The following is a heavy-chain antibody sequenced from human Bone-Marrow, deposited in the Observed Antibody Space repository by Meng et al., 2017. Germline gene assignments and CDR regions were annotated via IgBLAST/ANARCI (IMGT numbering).Heavy chain of an antibody. CDR2: IYYSGTT. Sequence: QLQLQESGPGLVKPWETLSLTCTVSGGSITSSSYSCGWIRQPPGKGLEWIRYIYYSGTTYYNPSLKSRATISEDTAKNQFSLNLSSVTAADTAVYYCARQVNSDGYPRYFDFWGQGTLVTVSS. CDR3: ARQVNSDGYPRYFDF. D-gene: IGHD5-24*01. J-gene: IGHJ4*02. V-gene: IGHV4-39*01. CDR1: GGSITSSSYS.